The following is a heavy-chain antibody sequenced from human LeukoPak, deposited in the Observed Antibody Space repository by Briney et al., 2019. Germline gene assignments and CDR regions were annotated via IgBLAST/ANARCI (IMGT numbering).Heavy chain of an antibody. CDR1: GFTFSSYW. CDR3: ARATHPTYYDSSGYYQDY. J-gene: IGHJ4*02. Sequence: PGGSLRLSCAVSGFTFSSYWMHWVRPAPGKGLVWVSRISSDGSGTSYADSVKGRFTISRDNAKNTLFLQMNSLRAEDTAVYYCARATHPTYYDSSGYYQDYWGQGSLVTVSS. CDR2: ISSDGSGT. V-gene: IGHV3-74*01. D-gene: IGHD3-22*01.